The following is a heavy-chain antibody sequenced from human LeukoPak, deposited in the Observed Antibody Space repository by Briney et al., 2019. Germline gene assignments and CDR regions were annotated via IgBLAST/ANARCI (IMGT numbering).Heavy chain of an antibody. CDR1: GDSISRYY. CDR2: IYYSGST. D-gene: IGHD6-19*01. V-gene: IGHV4-59*01. J-gene: IGHJ3*02. CDR3: ARDSRWYLYAFDI. Sequence: PSETLSLTCTVSGDSISRYYWSWIRQPAGKGLEWIGYIYYSGSTNYNPSLKSRVTKSVDTSKNQFSLKLSSVTAADTAVYYCARDSRWYLYAFDIWGQGTMVTVSS.